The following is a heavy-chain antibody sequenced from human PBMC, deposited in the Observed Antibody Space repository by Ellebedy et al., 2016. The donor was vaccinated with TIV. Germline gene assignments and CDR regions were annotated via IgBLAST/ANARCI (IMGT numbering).Heavy chain of an antibody. V-gene: IGHV1-69*13. J-gene: IGHJ4*02. D-gene: IGHD3-10*01. CDR1: GGSFSNYA. Sequence: SVKVSXXASGGSFSNYAISWVRQAPGQGLEWMGWIIPIYPSTRYAQKFQGRITVTADDSTSTVYMDLSSLTSEDTAVYFCARADGSGKMFEYWGQGTLVTVSS. CDR3: ARADGSGKMFEY. CDR2: IIPIYPST.